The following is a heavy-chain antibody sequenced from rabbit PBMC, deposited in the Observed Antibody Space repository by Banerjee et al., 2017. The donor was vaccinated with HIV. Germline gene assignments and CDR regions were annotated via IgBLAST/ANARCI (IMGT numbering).Heavy chain of an antibody. CDR1: GFDFNSYG. CDR2: SDPILSST. CDR3: VRGVVAGVGWLDL. J-gene: IGHJ6*01. V-gene: IGHV1S7*01. D-gene: IGHD4-1*01. Sequence: QSLEESGGGLVQPGGSLTLSCKASGFDFNSYGVSWVRQAPGKGLEWIGYSDPILSSTHYANWVNGRFTISSHNAQNTLYLQLSSLTGADTATYFCVRGVVAGVGWLDLWGPGTLVTVS.